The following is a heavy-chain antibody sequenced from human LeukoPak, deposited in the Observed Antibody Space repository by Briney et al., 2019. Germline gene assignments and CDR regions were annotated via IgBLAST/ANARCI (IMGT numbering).Heavy chain of an antibody. CDR1: GGSISSYY. J-gene: IGHJ4*02. Sequence: SETLSLTCTVSGGSISSYYWSWIRQPPGKGLEWIGYIYYSGSTNYDPSLKSRVTISVDTSKNQFSLKLSSVTAADTAVYYCARESPLGLLDYWGQGTLVTVSS. CDR2: IYYSGST. D-gene: IGHD5-12*01. CDR3: ARESPLGLLDY. V-gene: IGHV4-59*01.